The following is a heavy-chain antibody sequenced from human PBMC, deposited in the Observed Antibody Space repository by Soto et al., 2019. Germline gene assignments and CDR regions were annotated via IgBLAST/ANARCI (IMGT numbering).Heavy chain of an antibody. D-gene: IGHD6-13*01. CDR2: INYSGST. CDR1: GGSISISTYH. Sequence: QLQLQESGPGLVKPSETLSLTCTVSGGSISISTYHWGWIRQPPGKGLEWIGSINYSGSTYYNPSFKSRVTISVDASENQFSLKLSSVTAADTAVYYCARHIGAASQWPVDYMDVWGKGTTVTVSS. V-gene: IGHV4-39*01. J-gene: IGHJ6*03. CDR3: ARHIGAASQWPVDYMDV.